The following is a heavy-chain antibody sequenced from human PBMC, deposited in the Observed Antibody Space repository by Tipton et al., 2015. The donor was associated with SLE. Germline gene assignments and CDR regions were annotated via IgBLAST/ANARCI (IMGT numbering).Heavy chain of an antibody. V-gene: IGHV4-34*01. Sequence: TLSLTCAVSGGSFSGYYWSWIRQSPGKGLEWIGEINHSGSTNYNPSLKSRLTMSVDTSKNQVSLRLTSVTAADTAVYYCASHTNWRLDYWGQGTLVTVSS. D-gene: IGHD1-1*01. CDR1: GGSFSGYY. J-gene: IGHJ4*02. CDR3: ASHTNWRLDY. CDR2: INHSGST.